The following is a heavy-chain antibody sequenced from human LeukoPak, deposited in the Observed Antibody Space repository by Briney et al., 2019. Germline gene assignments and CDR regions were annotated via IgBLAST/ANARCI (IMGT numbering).Heavy chain of an antibody. CDR3: ARAVRGYSYAYLPY. Sequence: ASVKVSCKASGYTFSSYGISWVRQAPGQGLELMGWISAYDGNTNYAQKLQGRVTMTTDTSTSTAYMELRSLRSDDTAVYYCARAVRGYSYAYLPYWGQGTLVTVSS. D-gene: IGHD5-18*01. V-gene: IGHV1-18*01. CDR1: GYTFSSYG. CDR2: ISAYDGNT. J-gene: IGHJ4*02.